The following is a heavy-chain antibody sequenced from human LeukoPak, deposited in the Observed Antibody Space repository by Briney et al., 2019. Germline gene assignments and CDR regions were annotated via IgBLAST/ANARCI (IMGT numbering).Heavy chain of an antibody. J-gene: IGHJ3*02. CDR2: INPNSGGT. CDR3: ARDRGSVKTDAFDI. CDR1: GYTFTGYF. V-gene: IGHV1-2*02. Sequence: ASVKVSCKASGYTFTGYFMHWVRQAPGQGLEWMGWINPNSGGTNYAQKFQGRVTMTRDTSISTAYMELSRLRSDDMAVYYCARDRGSVKTDAFDIWGQGTMVTVSS. D-gene: IGHD2-15*01.